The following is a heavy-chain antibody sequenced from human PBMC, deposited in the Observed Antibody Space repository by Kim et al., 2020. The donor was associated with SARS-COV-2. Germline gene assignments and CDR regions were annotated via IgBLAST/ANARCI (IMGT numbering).Heavy chain of an antibody. V-gene: IGHV3-48*02. J-gene: IGHJ5*02. D-gene: IGHD2-21*02. Sequence: GGSLRLSCAASGFTFSSYSMNWVRQAPGKGLEWVSYISSSSSTIYYADSVKGRFTISRDNAKNSLYLQMNSLRDEDTAVYYCARPQRYCGGDCGWFDPWGQGTLVTVSS. CDR3: ARPQRYCGGDCGWFDP. CDR1: GFTFSSYS. CDR2: ISSSSSTI.